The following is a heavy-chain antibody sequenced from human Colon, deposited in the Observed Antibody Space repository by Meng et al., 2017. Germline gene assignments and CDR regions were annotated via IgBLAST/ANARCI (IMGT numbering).Heavy chain of an antibody. Sequence: SETLSLTCTASGGPISSGSYYWSWIRQPAGKGLEWIGRIYTSGSTNYNPSLKSRVTISVDTSKNQFSLKLSSVTAADTAVCYCARFQYYYDSSGYYYGRGLDYWGQGTLVTVSS. CDR3: ARFQYYYDSSGYYYGRGLDY. CDR2: IYTSGST. D-gene: IGHD3-22*01. J-gene: IGHJ4*02. V-gene: IGHV4-61*02. CDR1: GGPISSGSYY.